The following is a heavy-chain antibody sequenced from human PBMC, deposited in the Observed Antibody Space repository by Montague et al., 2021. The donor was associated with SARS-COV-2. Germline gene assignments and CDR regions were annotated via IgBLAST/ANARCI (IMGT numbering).Heavy chain of an antibody. CDR2: LYWDDDK. D-gene: IGHD6-13*01. Sequence: PALVKPTQTLTLTCTFSGFSLSTSGMCVSWIRQPPGKALEWLALLYWDDDKYYSTSLKTRLTISKDTSKNQVVLTMTNMDPVDTATYFCAQIASSSSFGRGAYYFDYWGQGTLVTVSS. CDR3: AQIASSSSFGRGAYYFDY. V-gene: IGHV2-70*01. CDR1: GFSLSTSGMC. J-gene: IGHJ4*02.